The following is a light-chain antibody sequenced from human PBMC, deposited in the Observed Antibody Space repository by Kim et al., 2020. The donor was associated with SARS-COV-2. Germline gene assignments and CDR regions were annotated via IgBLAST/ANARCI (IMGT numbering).Light chain of an antibody. V-gene: IGKV3-20*01. CDR2: GAS. CDR1: QSVSSSY. Sequence: TGERATPSCRSSQSVSSSYLAWYQQKPGQAPRLLIYGASSRDTGIPDRFSGSGSGTDFTLTISRLEPEDFAVYYCQQYGSSPGTFGQGTRLEIK. J-gene: IGKJ5*01. CDR3: QQYGSSPGT.